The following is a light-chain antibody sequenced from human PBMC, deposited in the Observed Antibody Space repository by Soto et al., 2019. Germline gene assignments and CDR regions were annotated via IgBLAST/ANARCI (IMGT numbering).Light chain of an antibody. Sequence: DIQMTHSPSSLSASVGDRVTITCRASQGISNYLAWYQQKPGKVPKLLIYTASTLQSGVPSRFSGSGSGTDFTITISSLQPEDVATYYCQKYSSAPPFTFGPGTKVVI. CDR2: TAS. J-gene: IGKJ3*01. CDR1: QGISNY. CDR3: QKYSSAPPFT. V-gene: IGKV1-27*01.